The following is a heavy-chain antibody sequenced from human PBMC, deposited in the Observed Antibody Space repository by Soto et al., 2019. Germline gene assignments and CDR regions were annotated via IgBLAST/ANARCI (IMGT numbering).Heavy chain of an antibody. J-gene: IGHJ5*02. V-gene: IGHV1-46*01. D-gene: IGHD5-18*01. Sequence: ASVKVSCDTSGYTFTRHWMHRVRQAPRQGLEWVGIIKPDDYTTSYAQKFQGRVTLKRDTSTSTVFMELTSVKAEDTDICDCARDHSGIAYGYAWWWFDAWGQGTPVTVSS. CDR2: IKPDDYTT. CDR1: GYTFTRHW. CDR3: ARDHSGIAYGYAWWWFDA.